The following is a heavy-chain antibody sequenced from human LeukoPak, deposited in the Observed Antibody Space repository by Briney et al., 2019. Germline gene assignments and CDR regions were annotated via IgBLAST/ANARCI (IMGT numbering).Heavy chain of an antibody. J-gene: IGHJ6*02. CDR3: VRAPPYSSASWGYYGMDV. CDR2: IGTRGDT. Sequence: GGSLKLSCAASGLTLSRYDMHWVRQATGEGLEWVSAIGTRGDTYYAGSVKGRFTMSRENAKNSLYLQMNSLSAGDTAVYYCVRAPPYSSASWGYYGMDVWGQGTTVTVSS. V-gene: IGHV3-13*01. CDR1: GLTLSRYD. D-gene: IGHD6-19*01.